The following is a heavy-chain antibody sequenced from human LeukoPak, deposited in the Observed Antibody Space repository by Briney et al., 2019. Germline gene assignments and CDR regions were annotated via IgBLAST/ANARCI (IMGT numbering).Heavy chain of an antibody. D-gene: IGHD2-2*01. J-gene: IGHJ4*02. CDR3: TLQDIVVVPAANEYYFDY. CDR1: GFTFSNAW. Sequence: GGSLRLSCAASGFTFSNAWMSWVRQAPGKGLEWVGRIKSKTDGGTTDYAAPVKGRFTISRDDSKNTLYLQMNSLKTEDTAVYYCTLQDIVVVPAANEYYFDYWGQGTLVTVSS. V-gene: IGHV3-15*01. CDR2: IKSKTDGGTT.